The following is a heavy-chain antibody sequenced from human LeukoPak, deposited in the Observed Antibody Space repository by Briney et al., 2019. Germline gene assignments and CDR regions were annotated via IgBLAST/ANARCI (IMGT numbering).Heavy chain of an antibody. CDR1: GGSISSYY. Sequence: SETLSLTCTVSGGSISSYYWSWIRQPPGKGLEWIGYIYYSGSTNYNPSLKSRLTISVDTSKNQFSLKLSSVTAADTAVYYCARAGIGGRAFDYWGQGTLVTVSS. CDR2: IYYSGST. J-gene: IGHJ4*02. D-gene: IGHD3-10*01. V-gene: IGHV4-59*08. CDR3: ARAGIGGRAFDY.